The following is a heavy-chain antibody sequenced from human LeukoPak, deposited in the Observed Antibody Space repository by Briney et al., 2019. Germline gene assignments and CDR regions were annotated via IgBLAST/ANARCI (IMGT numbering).Heavy chain of an antibody. V-gene: IGHV3-23*01. J-gene: IGHJ4*02. CDR1: GFTFSDYY. CDR3: AKSRPVQLERRGYFDY. CDR2: ISGSGGST. D-gene: IGHD1-1*01. Sequence: SGGSLRLSCAASGFTFSDYYMSWIRQAPGKGLEWVSAISGSGGSTYYADSVKGRFTISRDNSKNTLYLQMNSLRAEDTAVYYCAKSRPVQLERRGYFDYWGQGTLVTVSS.